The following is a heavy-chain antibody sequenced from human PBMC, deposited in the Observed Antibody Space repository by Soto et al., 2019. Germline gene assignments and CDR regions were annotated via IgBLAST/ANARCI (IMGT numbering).Heavy chain of an antibody. D-gene: IGHD1-26*01. CDR3: AQMGRAYFDY. J-gene: IGHJ4*02. CDR1: GFSLSTRDVG. Sequence: QITLKESGPTLVKPTQTLTLTCTFSGFSLSTRDVGVGWIRQPPGKALEWLTLIYWDDYKHYSPSLETRLAITKDTSKNQVVLTMTNMDPVDTATYYCAQMGRAYFDYWGQGTLVTVSS. V-gene: IGHV2-5*02. CDR2: IYWDDYK.